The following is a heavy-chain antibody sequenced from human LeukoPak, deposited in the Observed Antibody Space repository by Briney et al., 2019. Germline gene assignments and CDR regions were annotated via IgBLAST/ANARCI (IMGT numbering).Heavy chain of an antibody. Sequence: SSVKVSCKASGGTVTRYATSWVRQSPGQGLEWRGGMILIFGTENYAQKFQGRVTITANDSTGTAYMELSSLRSEDTAVYYCARACPRGYCSGGSCLPPVYYYMDVWGKGTTVTVSS. V-gene: IGHV1-69*13. CDR1: GGTVTRYA. CDR3: ARACPRGYCSGGSCLPPVYYYMDV. J-gene: IGHJ6*03. D-gene: IGHD2-15*01. CDR2: MILIFGTE.